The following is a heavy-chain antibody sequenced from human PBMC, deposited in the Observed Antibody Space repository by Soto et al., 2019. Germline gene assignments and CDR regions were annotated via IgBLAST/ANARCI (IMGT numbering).Heavy chain of an antibody. Sequence: SXTLSLTFAVSGGTISISNWWSWVRHPPGKGLEWIGYIYYSGSTNYNPSLKSRVTISVDTSKNQFSLKLSSVTAADTAVYYCARVGYGDYAYYGMDFWVQGT. J-gene: IGHJ6*01. D-gene: IGHD4-17*01. CDR3: ARVGYGDYAYYGMDF. CDR2: IYYSGST. CDR1: GGTISISNW. V-gene: IGHV4-4*02.